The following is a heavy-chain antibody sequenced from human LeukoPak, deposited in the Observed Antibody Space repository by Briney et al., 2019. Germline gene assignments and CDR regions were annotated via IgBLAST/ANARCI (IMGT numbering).Heavy chain of an antibody. Sequence: GGSLRLSCAASGFTFSDYYMSWIRQAPGKGLEWVSYISGSGGIIYYADSVKGRFTISRDNAKNSLHLQLNSLRAEDTAVYYCAREACSGGSCYSFRVQGTFDIWGQGTMVTVSS. J-gene: IGHJ3*02. CDR2: ISGSGGII. V-gene: IGHV3-11*04. D-gene: IGHD2-15*01. CDR3: AREACSGGSCYSFRVQGTFDI. CDR1: GFTFSDYY.